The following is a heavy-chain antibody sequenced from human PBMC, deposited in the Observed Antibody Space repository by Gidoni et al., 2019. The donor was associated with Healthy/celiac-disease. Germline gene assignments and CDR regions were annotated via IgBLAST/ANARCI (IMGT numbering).Heavy chain of an antibody. J-gene: IGHJ6*03. Sequence: QVQLVESGGGVVQPGRSLRLSCAASGFTFSSYAMHWVRQAPGKGLEWVAVISYDGSNKYYADSVKGRFTIARDNSKNTLYLQMNSLRAEDTAVYYCARDGRGKNQLLRNYYYYYMDVWGKGTTVTVSS. CDR2: ISYDGSNK. V-gene: IGHV3-30*04. CDR1: GFTFSSYA. D-gene: IGHD2-2*01. CDR3: ARDGRGKNQLLRNYYYYYMDV.